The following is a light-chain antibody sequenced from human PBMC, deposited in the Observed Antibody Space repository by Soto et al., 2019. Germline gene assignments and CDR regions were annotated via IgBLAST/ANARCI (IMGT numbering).Light chain of an antibody. CDR1: SSDVGGYNY. V-gene: IGLV2-14*01. CDR3: SSYTSSSTLEYV. Sequence: QSVLTQPPSASGSPGQSVTISCTGTSSDVGGYNYVSWYQQHPGKAPKLMIYGVINRPSGVSTRFSGSKSGNTASLTISGLQAEDEADYYCSSYTSSSTLEYVFGSGTKV. J-gene: IGLJ1*01. CDR2: GVI.